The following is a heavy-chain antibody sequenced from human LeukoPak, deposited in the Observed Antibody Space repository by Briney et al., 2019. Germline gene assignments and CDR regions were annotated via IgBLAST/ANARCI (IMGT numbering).Heavy chain of an antibody. Sequence: GGSLRLSCAASGFTFSSYDMHWVRQATGKGLEWVSAIGTAGDTYYPGSVKGRFTISRENAKNSLYLQMNSLRAGDTAVYYCARGLRGYSYGVESFDYWGQGTLVTVSS. CDR1: GFTFSSYD. D-gene: IGHD5-18*01. J-gene: IGHJ4*02. CDR2: IGTAGDT. CDR3: ARGLRGYSYGVESFDY. V-gene: IGHV3-13*01.